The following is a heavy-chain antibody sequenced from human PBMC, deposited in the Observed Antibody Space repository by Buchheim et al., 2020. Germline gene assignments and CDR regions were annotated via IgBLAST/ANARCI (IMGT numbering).Heavy chain of an antibody. CDR2: IKQDGSEK. CDR3: ARVVWEDVSSSFLFDY. D-gene: IGHD6-6*01. Sequence: EVQLVESGGGLVQPGGSLRLSCAASGFTFSSYWMSWVRQAPGKGLEWVANIKQDGSEKYYVDSVKGRFTISRDNAKNSLYLQMNSLRAEDTSVYYCARVVWEDVSSSFLFDYWGQGTL. CDR1: GFTFSSYW. J-gene: IGHJ4*02. V-gene: IGHV3-7*01.